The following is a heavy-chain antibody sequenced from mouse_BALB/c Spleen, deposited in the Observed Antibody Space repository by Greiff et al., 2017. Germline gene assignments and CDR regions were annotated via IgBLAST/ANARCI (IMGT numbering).Heavy chain of an antibody. V-gene: IGHV5-17*02. CDR1: GFTFSSFG. D-gene: IGHD1-1*01. CDR2: ISSGSSTI. CDR3: ARVLYYGSSYDWYFDV. J-gene: IGHJ1*01. Sequence: EVKVVESGGGLVQPGGSRKLSCAASGFTFSSFGMHWVRQAPEKGLEWVAYISSGSSTIYYADTVKGRFTISRDNPKNTLFLQMTSLRSEDTAMYYCARVLYYGSSYDWYFDVWGAGTTVTVSS.